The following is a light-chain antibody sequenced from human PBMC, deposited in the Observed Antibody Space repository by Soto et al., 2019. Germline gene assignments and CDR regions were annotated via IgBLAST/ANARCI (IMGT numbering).Light chain of an antibody. V-gene: IGLV7-46*01. CDR2: NTT. CDR3: LLSYSGTNWV. Sequence: QTVVTQEPSLTVSPGGTVTLTCGSSTGAVTSGHYPYWFQQKPGQAPRTLIYNTTNKHSWTPARFSGSLLGGKAALTLAGAQTDDEADYYCLLSYSGTNWVFGGGTKLTVL. J-gene: IGLJ3*02. CDR1: TGAVTSGHY.